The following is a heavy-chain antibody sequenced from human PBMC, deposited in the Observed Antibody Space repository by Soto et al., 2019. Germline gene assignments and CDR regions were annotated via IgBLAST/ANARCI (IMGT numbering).Heavy chain of an antibody. CDR1: GGSFSGYY. CDR2: INHSGST. V-gene: IGHV4-34*01. Sequence: SETLSLTCAVYGGSFSGYYWSWIRQPPGKGLEWIGEINHSGSTNYNPSLKSRVTISVDTSKNQFSLKLSSVTAADTAVYYCARATIFGVVQSSTPWYFDYWGQGTLVTVSS. D-gene: IGHD3-3*01. J-gene: IGHJ4*02. CDR3: ARATIFGVVQSSTPWYFDY.